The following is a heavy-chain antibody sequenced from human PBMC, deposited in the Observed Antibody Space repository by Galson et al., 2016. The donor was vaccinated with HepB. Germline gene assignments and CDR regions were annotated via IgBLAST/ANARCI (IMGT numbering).Heavy chain of an antibody. CDR1: GLRFSDLW. Sequence: SLRLSCAVSGLRFSDLWMDWVRQAPGKGLEWVADIKGEGSPKFYVDSVRGRFTISSDNAKNPLYLQMNSLTVEDSGVYYCAGEGIGDYFEWGQGTLVTVSS. V-gene: IGHV3-7*01. CDR2: IKGEGSPK. D-gene: IGHD2-21*01. J-gene: IGHJ4*02. CDR3: AGEGIGDYFE.